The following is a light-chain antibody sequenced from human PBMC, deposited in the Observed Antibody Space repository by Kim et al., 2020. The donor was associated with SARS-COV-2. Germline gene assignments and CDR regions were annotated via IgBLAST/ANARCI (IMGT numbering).Light chain of an antibody. Sequence: QSVLTQPPSASGSPGQSVTISCSGASSDFSYNYVSWYQQHPGKAPKLIIYEVTKRPSGVPDRFSGSKSGNTASLTVSGLQAEDEADYYCTSHAGNNYVFGTGTKVSVL. CDR2: EVT. V-gene: IGLV2-8*01. CDR1: SSDFSYNY. J-gene: IGLJ1*01. CDR3: TSHAGNNYV.